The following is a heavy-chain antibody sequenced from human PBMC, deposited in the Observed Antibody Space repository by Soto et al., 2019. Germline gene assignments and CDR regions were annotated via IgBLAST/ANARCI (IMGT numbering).Heavy chain of an antibody. CDR3: ARDDYYYGSGSYYLGYYYGMDV. Sequence: QVQLVQSGAEVKKPGASVKVSCKASGYTFTSYGISWVRQAPGQGLEWMGWISAYNGNTNYAQKRQGRVTKTTDTDTSKAYMELSSLRSDDTAVYYCARDDYYYGSGSYYLGYYYGMDVWGQGTTVTVSS. D-gene: IGHD3-10*01. J-gene: IGHJ6*02. CDR1: GYTFTSYG. CDR2: ISAYNGNT. V-gene: IGHV1-18*01.